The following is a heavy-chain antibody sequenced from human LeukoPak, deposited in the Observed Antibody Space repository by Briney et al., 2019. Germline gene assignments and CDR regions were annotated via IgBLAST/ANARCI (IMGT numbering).Heavy chain of an antibody. CDR1: GFTFSDYY. Sequence: GGSLRLSCTASGFTFSDYYMRWVRQAPGKGLEWVANIKQDGSEKYYVDSVKGRFTISRDNAKNSLYLQMNSLRAEDTAVYYCVREARESGGFDYWGQGTLVTVSS. D-gene: IGHD2-15*01. J-gene: IGHJ4*02. CDR2: IKQDGSEK. CDR3: VREARESGGFDY. V-gene: IGHV3-7*01.